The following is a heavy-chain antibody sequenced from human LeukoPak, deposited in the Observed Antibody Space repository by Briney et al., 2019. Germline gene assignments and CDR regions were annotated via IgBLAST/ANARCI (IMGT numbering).Heavy chain of an antibody. V-gene: IGHV3-30*18. CDR2: ISYDGSNK. CDR3: AKEVKLRGAPYGTVDY. J-gene: IGHJ4*02. CDR1: GFTFSSYG. Sequence: GRSLRLSCAASGFTFSSYGMHWVRQAPGKGLEWVAVISYDGSNKYYADSVKGRFTISRDTSKNTLYLQMNSLRVDDTAVYYCAKEVKLRGAPYGTVDYWGQGTLVTVSS. D-gene: IGHD3-10*01.